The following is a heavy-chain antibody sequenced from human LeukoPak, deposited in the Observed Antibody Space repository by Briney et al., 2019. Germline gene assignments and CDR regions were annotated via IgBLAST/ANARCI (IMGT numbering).Heavy chain of an antibody. V-gene: IGHV3-33*08. CDR3: ARDRGHSLRSAFDI. CDR1: GFTFSSYG. Sequence: PGGSLRLSCAASGFTFSSYGMHWVRQAPGKGLEWVAVIWYDGNNKDYADSVKGRFTISRDNSKRTMYLQMSTLRDEDTAVYYCARDRGHSLRSAFDIWGQGTMVTVSS. J-gene: IGHJ3*02. CDR2: IWYDGNNK.